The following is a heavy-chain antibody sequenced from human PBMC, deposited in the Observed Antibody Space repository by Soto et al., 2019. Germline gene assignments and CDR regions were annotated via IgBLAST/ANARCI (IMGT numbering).Heavy chain of an antibody. CDR1: GGSISSSSYY. V-gene: IGHV4-39*01. CDR3: AGGDYYHSSGYYFYYYTMDV. Sequence: TSETLSLTCTVSGGSISSSSYYWGCIRQPPGKGLEWIGNVYYGGSTYYNPSLKSRVTISVETSKSQFSLKLSSVTAADTAVYYCAGGDYYHSSGYYFYYYTMDVWGQGTTVTVSS. D-gene: IGHD3-22*01. J-gene: IGHJ6*02. CDR2: VYYGGST.